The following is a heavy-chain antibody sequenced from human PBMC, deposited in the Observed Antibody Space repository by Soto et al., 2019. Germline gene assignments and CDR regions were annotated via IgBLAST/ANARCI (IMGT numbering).Heavy chain of an antibody. V-gene: IGHV5-51*06. Sequence: GESLKISCKGSGYSFTSYWIGWVRQMPGKGLEWMGIIYPGDSYIIYCPSFQVQVTISADMSISTAYLQCSGLKASDISLYYCAKYNRPYYYYYGIDVWGQGTTVTVSS. CDR1: GYSFTSYW. CDR3: AKYNRPYYYYYGIDV. CDR2: IYPGDSYI. D-gene: IGHD1-1*01. J-gene: IGHJ6*02.